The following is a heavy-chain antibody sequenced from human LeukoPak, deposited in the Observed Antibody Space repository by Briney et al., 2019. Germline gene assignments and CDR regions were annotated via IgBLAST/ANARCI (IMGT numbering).Heavy chain of an antibody. D-gene: IGHD3-22*01. Sequence: GGSLRLSCAASGFTFSSYSMNWVRQAPGKGLEWVSSISSSSSYIYYADSVKGRFTISRDKSKNTVYVQMNSLRAEDTAVYYCAKGYNYDFGHNVGDYYYYMDVWGTGTTVTVSS. CDR3: AKGYNYDFGHNVGDYYYYMDV. CDR1: GFTFSSYS. CDR2: ISSSSSYI. V-gene: IGHV3-21*04. J-gene: IGHJ6*03.